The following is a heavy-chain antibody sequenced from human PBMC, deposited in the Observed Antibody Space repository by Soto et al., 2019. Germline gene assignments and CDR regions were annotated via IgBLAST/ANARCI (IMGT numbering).Heavy chain of an antibody. V-gene: IGHV4-34*01. D-gene: IGHD6-19*01. J-gene: IGHJ3*02. Sequence: QVQLQQWGAGLLKPSETLSLTCAVYGGSFSGYYWSWIRQPPGKGLEWIGEINHSGSTNYNPSLKSRVTISLDTYKNQFSLKLSSVTAADTAVYYCARGVSSGWYSPAFDIWGQGTMVTVSS. CDR1: GGSFSGYY. CDR3: ARGVSSGWYSPAFDI. CDR2: INHSGST.